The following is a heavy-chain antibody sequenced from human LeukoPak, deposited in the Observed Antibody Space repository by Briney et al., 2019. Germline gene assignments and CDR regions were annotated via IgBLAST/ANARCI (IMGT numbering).Heavy chain of an antibody. CDR3: ARDRGISVARGVPSWFDP. CDR1: GDSISSGGYY. D-gene: IGHD3-10*01. CDR2: MYTTGNT. J-gene: IGHJ5*02. V-gene: IGHV4-61*02. Sequence: SETLSLTCTVSGDSISSGGYYWTWIRQPAGKGLEWIGRMYTTGNTDYNPSLKSRVTISVDPSKNQFSLKLSSVSAADTAVHYCARDRGISVARGVPSWFDPWGQGALVTVSS.